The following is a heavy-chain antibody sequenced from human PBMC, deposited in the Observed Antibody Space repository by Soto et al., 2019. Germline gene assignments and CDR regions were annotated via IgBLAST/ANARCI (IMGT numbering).Heavy chain of an antibody. CDR2: IYYSGST. J-gene: IGHJ4*02. CDR3: ARTYYYGSGSLYYFDY. CDR1: GGSISSVGHY. Sequence: ASETLSLTCSVSGGSISSVGHYWSWIRQPPGKGLEWIGYIYYSGSTNYNPSLKSRVTISVDTSKNQFSLKLSSVTAADTAVYYCARTYYYGSGSLYYFDYWGQGTLVTVSS. D-gene: IGHD3-10*01. V-gene: IGHV4-61*08.